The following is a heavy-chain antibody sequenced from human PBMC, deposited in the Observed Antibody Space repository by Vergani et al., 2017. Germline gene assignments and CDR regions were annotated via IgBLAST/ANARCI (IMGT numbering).Heavy chain of an antibody. CDR3: ASAGGPYSSSWAPPDY. CDR2: IIPILGIA. Sequence: QVQLVQSGAEVKKPGSSVKVSCKASGGTFSSYTISWVRQAPGQGLEWMGRIIPILGIANYAQKFQGRVTITADKSTSTAYMELSSLRSEDTAVYYCASAGGPYSSSWAPPDYWGQGTLVTVSS. CDR1: GGTFSSYT. D-gene: IGHD6-13*01. V-gene: IGHV1-69*02. J-gene: IGHJ4*02.